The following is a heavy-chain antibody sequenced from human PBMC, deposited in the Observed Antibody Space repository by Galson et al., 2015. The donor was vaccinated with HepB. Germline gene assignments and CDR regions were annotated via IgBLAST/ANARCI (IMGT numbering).Heavy chain of an antibody. Sequence: SLRLSCAASGFSFSRYAIHWVRQAPGKGLEWVAVIWYDGSIKYYADSVEGRFTISRDNSKNTAYLQMNNLRAEDTAVYFCARPYYDFWSSYSRFTYCGQGTLVTVSS. CDR3: ARPYYDFWSSYSRFTY. CDR1: GFSFSRYA. CDR2: IWYDGSIK. V-gene: IGHV3-33*01. D-gene: IGHD3-3*01. J-gene: IGHJ4*02.